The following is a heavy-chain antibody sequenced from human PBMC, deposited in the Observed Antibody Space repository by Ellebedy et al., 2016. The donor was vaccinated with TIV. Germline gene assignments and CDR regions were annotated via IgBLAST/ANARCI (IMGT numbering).Heavy chain of an antibody. J-gene: IGHJ5*02. D-gene: IGHD6-19*01. V-gene: IGHV4-34*01. CDR3: ARGTIAVAGNSGYGNHWFDP. CDR2: INHSGGT. CDR1: GDSFRGYY. Sequence: MPSETLSLTCAVYGDSFRGYYWTWIRQPPGKGLEWSGEINHSGGTNYNPSLKSRVTISVDTSKNQFSLKLSSVTAADTAVYYCARGTIAVAGNSGYGNHWFDPWGQGTLVSVSS.